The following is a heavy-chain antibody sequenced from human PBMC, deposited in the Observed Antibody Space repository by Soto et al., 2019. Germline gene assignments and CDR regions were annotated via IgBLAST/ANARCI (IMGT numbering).Heavy chain of an antibody. D-gene: IGHD5-18*01. CDR1: VFTFTSYA. CDR2: ISGTGGST. J-gene: IGHJ6*01. V-gene: IGHV3-23*01. CDR3: ARGDTPMLTDYYAMAV. Sequence: XGSLRLSCASSVFTFTSYAFTCVRHAPGKGLEWVSAISGTGGSTFYSDSVMGRFTISRDNYKNTLYLQMKSLRAEDTAVYYCARGDTPMLTDYYAMAVWGQGTTVSVSS.